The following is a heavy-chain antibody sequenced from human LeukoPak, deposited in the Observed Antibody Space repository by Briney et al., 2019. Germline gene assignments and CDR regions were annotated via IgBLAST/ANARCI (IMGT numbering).Heavy chain of an antibody. CDR3: VRDGGTDWYDP. D-gene: IGHD3-16*01. CDR1: GFTITDYW. V-gene: IGHV3-7*03. Sequence: PGGSLRLSCAASGFTITDYWMTWVRQAPGRGLEWVANIKPDGVETSYVDSVKGRFTISRDNANNSVFLQMNSLRVEDTATYYCVRDGGTDWYDPWGQGTLLSVSS. CDR2: IKPDGVET. J-gene: IGHJ5*02.